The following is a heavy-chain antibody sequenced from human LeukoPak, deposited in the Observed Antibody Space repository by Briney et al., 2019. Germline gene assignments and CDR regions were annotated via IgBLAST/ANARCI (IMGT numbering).Heavy chain of an antibody. CDR1: GFTFSSYA. J-gene: IGHJ6*03. V-gene: IGHV3-64*01. CDR2: ISSDGGST. D-gene: IGHD3-10*01. CDR3: AKGRGVIHYYYMDV. Sequence: GGSLRLSCAASGFTFSSYAMHWVRQAPGKGLEYVSAISSDGGSTYYANSVKGRFTISRDNSKNTLYLQMNSLRAEDTAVYYCAKGRGVIHYYYMDVWGKGTTVTISS.